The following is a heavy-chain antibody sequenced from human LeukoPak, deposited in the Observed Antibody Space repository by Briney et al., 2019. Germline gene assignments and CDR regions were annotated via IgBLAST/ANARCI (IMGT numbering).Heavy chain of an antibody. CDR2: IYYSGSI. CDR1: GGPISSYY. CDR3: ARSVAGTATS. J-gene: IGHJ5*02. V-gene: IGHV4-59*01. D-gene: IGHD6-19*01. Sequence: SETLSLTCTVSGGPISSYYWSWIRQPPGKGLEWIGYIYYSGSINYNPSLKSRVTISVDTSKNQFSLKLSSVTAADTAVYYCARSVAGTATSWGQGTLVTVSS.